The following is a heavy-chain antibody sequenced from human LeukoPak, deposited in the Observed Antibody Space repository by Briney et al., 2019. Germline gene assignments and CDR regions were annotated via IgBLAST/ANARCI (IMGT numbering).Heavy chain of an antibody. CDR2: INHSGST. D-gene: IGHD3-9*01. Sequence: SETLSLTCAVYGGSFSGYYWRLIRQPPGKGLEWIGEINHSGSTNYNPSLKSRVTISVDTSKNQFSLKLSSVTAADTAVYYCLLNYDILTGYYTDYWGQGTLVTVSS. CDR3: LLNYDILTGYYTDY. J-gene: IGHJ4*02. CDR1: GGSFSGYY. V-gene: IGHV4-34*01.